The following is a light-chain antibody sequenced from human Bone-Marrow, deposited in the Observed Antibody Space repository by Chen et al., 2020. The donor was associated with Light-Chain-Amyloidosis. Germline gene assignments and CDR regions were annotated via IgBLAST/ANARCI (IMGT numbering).Light chain of an antibody. Sequence: QSALTQPASVSGSPGQSITISCTGTSSDVGGDNHVSWYQQHPDKAPKLMIYEVTNRPSWVPYRFSGCRSDNTASLTISGLQTEDEADYFCSSYTITNTLVFGSGTRVTVL. CDR2: EVT. CDR3: SSYTITNTLV. J-gene: IGLJ1*01. CDR1: SSDVGGDNH. V-gene: IGLV2-14*01.